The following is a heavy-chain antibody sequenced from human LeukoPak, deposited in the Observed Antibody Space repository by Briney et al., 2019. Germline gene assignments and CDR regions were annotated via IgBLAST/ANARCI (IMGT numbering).Heavy chain of an antibody. J-gene: IGHJ6*02. CDR1: GFTFSSYT. V-gene: IGHV3-21*01. CDR3: ARQNILPGYDYYYYGMDV. D-gene: IGHD3-9*01. CDR2: IRGSSTFI. Sequence: KAGGSLRLSCAASGFTFSSYTMNWVRQAPGKGLEWVSSIRGSSTFIYYADSVKGRFTISRDNAKNSLYLQMNNLRAEDTAVYYCARQNILPGYDYYYYGMDVWGQGTTDTVSS.